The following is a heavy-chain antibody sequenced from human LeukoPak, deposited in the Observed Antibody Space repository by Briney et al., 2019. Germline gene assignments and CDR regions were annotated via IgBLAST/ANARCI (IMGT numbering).Heavy chain of an antibody. CDR1: GYTFTSYY. V-gene: IGHV1-46*01. Sequence: GASVKVSCKASGYTFTSYYMHWVRQAPGQGLEWMGIINPSGGSTSYAQKFQGRVTMTRDTSPNTVYMELSSLRSEDTAVYFCARATLSDYYFNYWGQGTLVTVSS. CDR3: ARATLSDYYFNY. CDR2: INPSGGST. J-gene: IGHJ4*02.